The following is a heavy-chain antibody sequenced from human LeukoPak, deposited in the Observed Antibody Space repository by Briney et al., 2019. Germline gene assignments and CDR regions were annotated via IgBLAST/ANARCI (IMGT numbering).Heavy chain of an antibody. CDR3: ARGWGHTYYYDSSGYWSAFDI. V-gene: IGHV3-48*01. J-gene: IGHJ3*02. Sequence: GGSLRPSCAASGFTFSSYTMNWVRQAPGKGLEWVSYISSGSTTIYYADSARGRFTISRDNAKNSLYLQMNSLRAEDTAVYYCARGWGHTYYYDSSGYWSAFDIWGQGTMVTVSS. CDR1: GFTFSSYT. D-gene: IGHD3-22*01. CDR2: ISSGSTTI.